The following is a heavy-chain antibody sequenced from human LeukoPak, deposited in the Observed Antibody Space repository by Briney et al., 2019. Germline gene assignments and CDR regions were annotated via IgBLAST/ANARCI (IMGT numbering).Heavy chain of an antibody. CDR3: AKDYGTTATAFQLRAPYFDY. V-gene: IGHV3-33*06. J-gene: IGHJ4*02. CDR1: GFRFSSTG. D-gene: IGHD6-13*01. CDR2: IWYDGSNS. Sequence: PGGSLRFSCAASGFRFSSTGMHWVRQAPGKGLQWVALIWYDGSNSVYADSVKGRFTISRDNSKNTVHLQMNNLRAEDTAVYYCAKDYGTTATAFQLRAPYFDYWGQGALVTVAS.